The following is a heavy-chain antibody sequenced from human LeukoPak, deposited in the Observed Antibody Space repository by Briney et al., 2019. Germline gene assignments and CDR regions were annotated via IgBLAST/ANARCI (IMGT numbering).Heavy chain of an antibody. CDR1: RLFFSTNW. CDR2: ILYVVSNE. V-gene: IGHV3-30*02. D-gene: IGHD6-13*01. CDR3: TNLPGRRSGIPFDY. Sequence: PGGSLRLSCAASRLFFSTNWISWVRQAPGKGLEWVSFILYVVSNEYYADSVKGRFTISRDNSKNTLYLHMNSLRAEDTAVYYCTNLPGRRSGIPFDYWGQGTLVTVSS. J-gene: IGHJ4*02.